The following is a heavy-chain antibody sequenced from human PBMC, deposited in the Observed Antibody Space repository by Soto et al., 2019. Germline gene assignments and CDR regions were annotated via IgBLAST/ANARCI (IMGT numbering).Heavy chain of an antibody. V-gene: IGHV3-7*01. J-gene: IGHJ4*02. D-gene: IGHD2-2*01. CDR2: INEDGGEK. CDR3: TRDLYQPGDS. Sequence: GGSLRLSCVGSGFSFSSFWMSWVRQAPEKGLEWVANINEDGGEKSYVDSVRGRFTISRDNAKNSLYLQMNSLRAEDTAVYYCTRDLYQPGDSWGQGTLVTVSS. CDR1: GFSFSSFW.